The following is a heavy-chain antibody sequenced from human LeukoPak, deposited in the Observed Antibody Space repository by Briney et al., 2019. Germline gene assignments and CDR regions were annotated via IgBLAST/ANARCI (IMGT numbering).Heavy chain of an antibody. CDR3: AKTGNPPTGDY. D-gene: IGHD1-1*01. Sequence: HPGGSLRLSCAASGFSFSFYWMHWVRQAPGKGLEWVSVIYSGGSTYYADSVKGRFTISRDNSKNTLNLQMNSLRAEDTAAYYCAKTGNPPTGDYWGQGTLVTVSS. CDR2: IYSGGST. CDR1: GFSFSFYW. J-gene: IGHJ4*02. V-gene: IGHV3-53*01.